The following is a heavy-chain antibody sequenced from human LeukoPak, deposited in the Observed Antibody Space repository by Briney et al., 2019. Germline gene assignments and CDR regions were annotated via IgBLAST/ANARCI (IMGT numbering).Heavy chain of an antibody. CDR3: AILGVADRGVY. D-gene: IGHD6-19*01. Sequence: SVKASCKPSGGTFSRYAISWVRRAPGQRLKWMGRIIPILGIANYAKKFQGRVTITADKTRSTADMELSSLRSEDTAVYYCAILGVADRGVYWGQGTLVTVSS. J-gene: IGHJ4*02. CDR2: IIPILGIA. V-gene: IGHV1-69*04. CDR1: GGTFSRYA.